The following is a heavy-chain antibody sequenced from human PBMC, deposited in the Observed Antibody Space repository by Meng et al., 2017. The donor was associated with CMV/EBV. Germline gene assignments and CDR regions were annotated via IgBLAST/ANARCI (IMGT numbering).Heavy chain of an antibody. Sequence: SETLSLTCTVSGGSISSYYWSWIRQPPGKGLEWIGYIYYCGSTNYNPSLKSRVTISVDTSKNQFSLKLSSVTAADTAVYYCARGAPPTPRYGSGSYFNVPLYYYYGMDVWGQGTTVTVSS. D-gene: IGHD3-10*01. J-gene: IGHJ6*02. CDR3: ARGAPPTPRYGSGSYFNVPLYYYYGMDV. V-gene: IGHV4-59*01. CDR1: GGSISSYY. CDR2: IYYCGST.